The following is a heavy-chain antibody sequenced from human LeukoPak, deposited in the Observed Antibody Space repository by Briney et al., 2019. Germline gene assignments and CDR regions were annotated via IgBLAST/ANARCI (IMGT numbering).Heavy chain of an antibody. J-gene: IGHJ3*02. D-gene: IGHD3-10*01. CDR2: IFYSGST. Sequence: PSETLSLTCAVYGGSFGGYYWGWVRQPPGKALEWIGNIFYSGSTYYSPSLKSRVTISLDTSRNQFSLKLNSVTAADTAVYYCAKFNGYGLIDIWGQGTMVTVSS. CDR1: GGSFGGYY. CDR3: AKFNGYGLIDI. V-gene: IGHV4-34*12.